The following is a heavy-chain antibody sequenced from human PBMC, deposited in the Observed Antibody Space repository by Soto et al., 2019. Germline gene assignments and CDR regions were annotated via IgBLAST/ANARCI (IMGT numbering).Heavy chain of an antibody. CDR2: SSGSGGST. Sequence: TGGSLRLSCAASGFTFSSYGMSWVRQAPGKGLEWVSASSGSGGSTYYADSVKGRFTISRDSSKNTLYLHMNSLRAEDTAVYYCAKDIYYSGNDFFFGSDYWGQGTLVTVSS. V-gene: IGHV3-23*01. J-gene: IGHJ4*02. CDR1: GFTFSSYG. D-gene: IGHD5-12*01. CDR3: AKDIYYSGNDFFFGSDY.